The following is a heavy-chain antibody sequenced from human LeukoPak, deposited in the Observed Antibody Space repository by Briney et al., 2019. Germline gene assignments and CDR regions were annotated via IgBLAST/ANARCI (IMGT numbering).Heavy chain of an antibody. CDR1: GGSISSSSYY. V-gene: IGHV4-39*07. CDR2: IYYSGST. Sequence: SETLSLTCTVSGGSISSSSYYWGWIRQPPGKGLEWIGSIYYSGSTYYNPSLKSRVTMSVDTSKNQFSLKLSSVTAADTAVYYCARLITMVRGVISAFDIWGQGTMVTVSS. D-gene: IGHD3-10*01. CDR3: ARLITMVRGVISAFDI. J-gene: IGHJ3*02.